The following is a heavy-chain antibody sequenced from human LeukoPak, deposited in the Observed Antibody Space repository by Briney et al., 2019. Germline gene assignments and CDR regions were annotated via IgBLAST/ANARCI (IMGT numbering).Heavy chain of an antibody. V-gene: IGHV3-33*05. CDR1: GFIFSHYG. CDR3: ARELSQIVWGGLDY. CDR2: IQNDASTE. D-gene: IGHD2-21*01. J-gene: IGHJ4*02. Sequence: PGGSLRLSCAASGFIFSHYGMHWVRQAPGKGLEWVAVIQNDASTENFADSVKGRFTISRDNSKNTVFLQMNGLRVEDTAVYYCARELSQIVWGGLDYGGQGTLVSVSS.